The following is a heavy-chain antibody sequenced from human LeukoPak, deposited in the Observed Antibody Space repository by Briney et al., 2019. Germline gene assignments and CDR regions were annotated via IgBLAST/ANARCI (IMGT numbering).Heavy chain of an antibody. CDR1: GYTFTSHA. CDR3: ARLKYCTNGVCYAGFDY. CDR2: INAGNGNT. D-gene: IGHD2-8*01. J-gene: IGHJ4*02. Sequence: ASVKVSCKASGYTFTSHAMHWVRQAPGQRLEWMGWINAGNGNTKYSQKFQGRVTITRDTSADTAYMELSSLRSEDTAVYYCARLKYCTNGVCYAGFDYRGQGTLVTVSS. V-gene: IGHV1-3*01.